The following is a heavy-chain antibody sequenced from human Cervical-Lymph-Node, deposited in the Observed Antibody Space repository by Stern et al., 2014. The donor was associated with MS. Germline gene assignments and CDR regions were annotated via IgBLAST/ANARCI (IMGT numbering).Heavy chain of an antibody. V-gene: IGHV3-23*04. CDR3: AKDPPYSYWYFDL. CDR1: GFTFRNYA. CDR2: IRHSGDTT. D-gene: IGHD2-15*01. J-gene: IGHJ2*01. Sequence: EVQLVESGGGLVQPGGSLRLSCGASGFTFRNYAMSWVRQAPGKGLEWVSAIRHSGDTTYYADSVKGRFTISRDNSRNTLYLQMNSLRAEDTAVYYCAKDPPYSYWYFDLWGRGTLVTVSS.